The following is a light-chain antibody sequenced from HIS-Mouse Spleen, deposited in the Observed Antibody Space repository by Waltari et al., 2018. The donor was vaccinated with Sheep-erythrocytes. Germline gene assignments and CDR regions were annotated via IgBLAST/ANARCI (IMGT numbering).Light chain of an antibody. CDR3: YSTDSSGNGV. J-gene: IGLJ2*01. CDR1: ALTKKY. CDR2: EAS. Sequence: SYELTQPPSVSVSPGQTARITCSGDALTKKYAYWYQQKSGQAPVLVIYEASKRPSGIPERFSGSSSGTMATLTISGAQVEDEADYYCYSTDSSGNGVFGGGTKLTVL. V-gene: IGLV3-10*01.